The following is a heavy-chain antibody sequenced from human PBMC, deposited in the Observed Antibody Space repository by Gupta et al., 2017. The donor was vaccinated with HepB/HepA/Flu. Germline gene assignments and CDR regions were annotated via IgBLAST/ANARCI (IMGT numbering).Heavy chain of an antibody. Sequence: QVHLQESGPGLVKPSETLSLTCTVSGGSLSPYYWTWIRQTPGKRLEWLAQIYYIGDTNYNPSLKSRVTISIDTSKNQFSLKLASVSAADTAVYYCARVSSGWYPRIHWFDPWGQGSLVTVSS. J-gene: IGHJ5*02. D-gene: IGHD6-19*01. CDR2: IYYIGDT. V-gene: IGHV4-59*01. CDR3: ARVSSGWYPRIHWFDP. CDR1: GGSLSPYY.